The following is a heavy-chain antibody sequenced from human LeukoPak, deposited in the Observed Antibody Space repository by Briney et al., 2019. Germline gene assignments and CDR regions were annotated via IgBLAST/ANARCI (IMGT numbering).Heavy chain of an antibody. CDR1: GFTFSSYS. Sequence: PGGSLRLSCAASGFTFSSYSMNWVRQAPGKGLEWVSSISSSSSYIYYADSVKGRFTISRDNAKNSLYLQMNSLRAEDTAVYYCASPIPTNSGLDYWGQGTLVTASS. J-gene: IGHJ4*02. CDR3: ASPIPTNSGLDY. D-gene: IGHD2-2*02. V-gene: IGHV3-21*01. CDR2: ISSSSSYI.